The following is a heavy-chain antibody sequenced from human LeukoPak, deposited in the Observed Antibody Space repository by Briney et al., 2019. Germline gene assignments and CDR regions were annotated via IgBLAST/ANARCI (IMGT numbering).Heavy chain of an antibody. J-gene: IGHJ4*02. CDR1: GFTFSDHY. V-gene: IGHV3-72*01. CDR3: ARVSGSYYFDY. Sequence: GGSLRLSCAASGFTFSDHYIDWVRQAPGKGLEWVGRTRNKANSYTTEYAASVKGRFTISRDDSKNSLYLQMNSLKTEDTAVYYCARVSGSYYFDYWGQGTLVTVSS. CDR2: TRNKANSYTT. D-gene: IGHD1-26*01.